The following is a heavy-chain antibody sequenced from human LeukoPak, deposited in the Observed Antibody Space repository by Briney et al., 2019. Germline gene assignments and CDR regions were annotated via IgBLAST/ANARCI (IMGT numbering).Heavy chain of an antibody. V-gene: IGHV1-18*01. CDR1: GYTFTIYG. Sequence: VSVKVFCKASGYTFTIYGLSWARQAPGQGLEGMGCLHVYKCNTNYAQKLQGRVTMTTDTSTSTAYMELGSVRSDDTAVYYCARYPICYSSNWHYYFDYWGQGTLLTVS. CDR2: LHVYKCNT. J-gene: IGHJ4*02. D-gene: IGHD6-13*01. CDR3: ARYPICYSSNWHYYFDY.